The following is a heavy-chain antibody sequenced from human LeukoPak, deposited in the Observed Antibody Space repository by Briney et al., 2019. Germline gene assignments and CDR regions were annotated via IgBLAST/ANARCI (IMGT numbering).Heavy chain of an antibody. Sequence: ASVKVSCKASGYTFTSYAMNWVRQAPGQWLEWMGWINTNTGNPTYAQGFTGRFVFSLDTSVSTAYLQISSLKAEDTAVYYCARDSLSGYSYGAFDYWGQGTLVTVSS. CDR2: INTNTGNP. J-gene: IGHJ4*02. D-gene: IGHD5-18*01. CDR3: ARDSLSGYSYGAFDY. V-gene: IGHV7-4-1*02. CDR1: GYTFTSYA.